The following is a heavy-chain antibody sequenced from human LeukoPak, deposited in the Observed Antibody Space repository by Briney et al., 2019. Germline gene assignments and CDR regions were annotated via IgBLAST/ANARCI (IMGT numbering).Heavy chain of an antibody. D-gene: IGHD6-19*01. V-gene: IGHV3-7*01. J-gene: IGHJ4*02. Sequence: GGSLRLSCAASGFTFASYWLSWVRQAPGKGLEWVANIKRDGSEKYYVDSVKGRFTISRDNAKNSLYLQMNSLRVEDTAVYYCARGEGDSGWYPGDYWGQGTLVTVSS. CDR3: ARGEGDSGWYPGDY. CDR2: IKRDGSEK. CDR1: GFTFASYW.